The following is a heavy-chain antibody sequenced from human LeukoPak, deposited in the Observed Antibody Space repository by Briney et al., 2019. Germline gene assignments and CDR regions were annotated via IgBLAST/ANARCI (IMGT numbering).Heavy chain of an antibody. J-gene: IGHJ4*02. Sequence: REESLKISCKGSGYRFSNYWIGWVRQMPGKGLEWMGIIYPGDSDTRYSPSFQGQVTISADKSISTAYLQWSSLKASDTAMYYCARQGYSYAPFDYWGQGTLVTVSS. V-gene: IGHV5-51*01. CDR3: ARQGYSYAPFDY. CDR2: IYPGDSDT. CDR1: GYRFSNYW. D-gene: IGHD5-18*01.